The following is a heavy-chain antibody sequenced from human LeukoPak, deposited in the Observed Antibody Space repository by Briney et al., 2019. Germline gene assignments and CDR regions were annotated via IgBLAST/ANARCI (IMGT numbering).Heavy chain of an antibody. V-gene: IGHV1-2*02. CDR1: GYTFTGYY. J-gene: IGHJ5*02. D-gene: IGHD4-17*01. CDR2: INPNSGGT. CDR3: ARDQTVTTGYWFDP. Sequence: GASVKVSCKASGYTFTGYYMHWVRQAPGQGLEWMGWINPNSGGTNYAQKFQGRVTMTRDTSISTAYMELSRLRSDDTAVYYCARDQTVTTGYWFDPWGQGTLVTVSS.